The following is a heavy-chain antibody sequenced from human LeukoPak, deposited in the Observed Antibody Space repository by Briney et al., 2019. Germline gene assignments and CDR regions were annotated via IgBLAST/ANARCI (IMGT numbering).Heavy chain of an antibody. CDR1: GGSFGGYY. D-gene: IGHD2-2*01. Sequence: SETLSLTCAVYGGSFGGYYWSWIRQPPGKGLEWIGEINHSGSTNYNPSLKSRVTISVDTSKNQFSLKLSSVTAADTAVYYCARGVVQAAHDYWGQGTLVTVSS. V-gene: IGHV4-34*01. CDR2: INHSGST. CDR3: ARGVVQAAHDY. J-gene: IGHJ4*02.